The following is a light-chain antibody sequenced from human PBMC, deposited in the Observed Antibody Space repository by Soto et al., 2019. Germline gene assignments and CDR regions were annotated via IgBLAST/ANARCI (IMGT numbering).Light chain of an antibody. CDR3: QPRSNWPLT. V-gene: IGKV3-11*01. CDR2: AAS. J-gene: IGKJ4*01. Sequence: EIVLTQSPATLSLSPGERATLSCRASQSVSSYLAWYQQKPGQSPRLLIYAASNRATGIPARFSGSGSGTDFTLTISSLEPEDFAVYYCQPRSNWPLTFGGGTKVEIK. CDR1: QSVSSY.